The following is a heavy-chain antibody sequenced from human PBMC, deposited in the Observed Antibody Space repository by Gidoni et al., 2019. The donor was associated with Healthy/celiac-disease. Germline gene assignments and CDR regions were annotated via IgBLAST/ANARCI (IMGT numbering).Heavy chain of an antibody. J-gene: IGHJ1*01. CDR3: AKGRQWLVKGYFQH. V-gene: IGHV3-23*01. CDR2: ISGSVGSP. Sequence: EVQLLASGGGLVQPGGSLRLYWAPSAFTFSSDAMSWVRQDTGKDLGWGSAISGSVGSPYYADSVKGRFTISRDKSKNTLYLQVNCLRAEDTAVYYCAKGRQWLVKGYFQHWGQGTLVTVSS. D-gene: IGHD6-19*01. CDR1: AFTFSSDA.